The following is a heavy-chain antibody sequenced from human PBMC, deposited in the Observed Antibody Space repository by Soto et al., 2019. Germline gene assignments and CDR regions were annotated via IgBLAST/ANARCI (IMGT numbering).Heavy chain of an antibody. CDR1: GYSFTKYG. D-gene: IGHD2-2*01. J-gene: IGHJ6*02. Sequence: ASVKIFSKTSGYSFTKYGLHWVRQAPGQRLEWMGWINPGNGNTKYSQKFQGRVTITRGTSATTAYMELSSLRSEDSAVFYCARTGCSSTSCYNYYYYGMDVWGQGTTVTVS. V-gene: IGHV1-3*01. CDR3: ARTGCSSTSCYNYYYYGMDV. CDR2: INPGNGNT.